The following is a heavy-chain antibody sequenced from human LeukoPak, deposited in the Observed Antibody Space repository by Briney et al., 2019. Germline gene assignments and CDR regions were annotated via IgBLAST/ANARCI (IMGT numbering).Heavy chain of an antibody. V-gene: IGHV1-18*01. CDR1: GYTFTSYG. CDR2: ISGFNGNT. Sequence: ASVKVSCKASGYTFTSYGVSWLRQAPGQGLEWMGWISGFNGNTNYAQKVQGRVTVTTDTSTNTAYMELRSLRSGDTAVYYCARTSGAVVDYFDYWGQGTLVTVSS. J-gene: IGHJ4*02. CDR3: ARTSGAVVDYFDY. D-gene: IGHD2-15*01.